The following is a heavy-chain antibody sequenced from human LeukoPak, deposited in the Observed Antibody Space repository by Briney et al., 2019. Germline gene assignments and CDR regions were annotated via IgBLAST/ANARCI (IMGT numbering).Heavy chain of an antibody. CDR1: GFTFSNTW. CDR2: INQDGSTK. CDR3: ARDRIGSLDY. Sequence: GGSLRLSCAASGFTFSNTWMAWVGQAPGKGLEWVANINQDGSTKQYVDSVKGRFTISRDNAKNSLYLQMNSLRAEDTAVYYCARDRIGSLDYWGQGTLVTVSS. J-gene: IGHJ4*02. D-gene: IGHD1-26*01. V-gene: IGHV3-7*01.